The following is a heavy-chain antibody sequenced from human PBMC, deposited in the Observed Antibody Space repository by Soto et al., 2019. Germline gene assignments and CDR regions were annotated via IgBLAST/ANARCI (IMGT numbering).Heavy chain of an antibody. V-gene: IGHV3-7*05. J-gene: IGHJ4*02. CDR1: GFTFSSYW. D-gene: IGHD3-10*01. CDR3: VTDSGGALAD. CDR2: IKYDESER. Sequence: EVQLAESGGGLVQPGGSLRLSCAASGFTFSSYWMAWVRQAPGKGLEWVANIKYDESERNYVDSVKGRFTISRDNAKNSLYLEMNTLRGEDPAVYHCVTDSGGALADWGQGTLVTVSS.